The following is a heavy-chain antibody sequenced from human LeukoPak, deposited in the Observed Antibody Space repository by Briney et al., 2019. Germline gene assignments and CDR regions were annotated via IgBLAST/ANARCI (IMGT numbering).Heavy chain of an antibody. CDR1: GYTFTIYG. CDR2: ISAYNGNT. J-gene: IGHJ4*02. D-gene: IGHD5-24*01. V-gene: IGHV1-18*01. Sequence: GASVKVSFTASGYTFTIYGISWVRQAPGQRLEWMGWISAYNGNTNYTQKLQGRVTMTTDTSTSTAYKELRSLRSDATAVYYCARDMDSRDGYNDRGAPTDYWGQGTLVTVSS. CDR3: ARDMDSRDGYNDRGAPTDY.